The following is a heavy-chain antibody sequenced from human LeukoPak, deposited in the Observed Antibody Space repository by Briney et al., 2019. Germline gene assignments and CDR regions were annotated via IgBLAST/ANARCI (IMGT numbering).Heavy chain of an antibody. Sequence: ASVKVSFQASGYTFTSYDLNCVRQAAAQKLEGMGWSNPNSGGSNYGQKFQGRVTRTRDTSISTAYMELSRRRSDHTSVYYCARCSGGWDGWFDPWGQGPLVSVSS. CDR1: GYTFTSYD. CDR2: SNPNSGGS. D-gene: IGHD1-26*01. J-gene: IGHJ5*02. V-gene: IGHV1-2*02. CDR3: ARCSGGWDGWFDP.